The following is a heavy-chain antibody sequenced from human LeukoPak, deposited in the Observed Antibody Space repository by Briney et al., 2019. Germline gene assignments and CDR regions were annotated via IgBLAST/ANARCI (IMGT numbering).Heavy chain of an antibody. J-gene: IGHJ6*02. V-gene: IGHV3-48*03. CDR1: GFTFSSYE. CDR3: ARNPDPRKIYYYYYGMDV. Sequence: PGGSLRLSCAASGFTFSSYEMNWVRQAPGKGLEWVSYISISGSTIYYADSVNGRFTISRDNAKNSLYLQMNSLRAEDTAVYYCARNPDPRKIYYYYYGMDVWGQGTTVTVSS. CDR2: ISISGSTI.